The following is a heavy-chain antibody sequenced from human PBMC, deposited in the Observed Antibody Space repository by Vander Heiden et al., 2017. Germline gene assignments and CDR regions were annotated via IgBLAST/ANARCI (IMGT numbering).Heavy chain of an antibody. CDR1: GFPFSSYG. D-gene: IGHD1-26*01. CDR2: IWYDGSNK. CDR3: AGAWGGSFDAFDI. V-gene: IGHV3-33*01. Sequence: QVQLVESGGGVVPHGRCLRLSCAASGFPFSSYGMQWGRKATGKGLEWVAVIWYDGSNKYYADSVKGRFTISRDNSKNTLYLQMNSLRAEDTAVYYCAGAWGGSFDAFDIWGQGTMVTVSS. J-gene: IGHJ3*02.